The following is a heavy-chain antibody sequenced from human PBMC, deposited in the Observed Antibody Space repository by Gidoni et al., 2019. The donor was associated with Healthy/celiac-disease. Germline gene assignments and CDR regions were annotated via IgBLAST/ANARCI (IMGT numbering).Heavy chain of an antibody. CDR1: GGSISSSSYY. CDR3: ARNIDWNDYAFDI. J-gene: IGHJ3*02. Sequence: QLQLQESGPGLVTPSETLSLTCTVSGGSISSSSYYWGWIRQPPGKGLECIGSIYYSGSTYYNPSLKSRVTISVDTSKNQFSLKLSSVTAADTAVYYCARNIDWNDYAFDIWGQGTMVTVSS. D-gene: IGHD1-1*01. CDR2: IYYSGST. V-gene: IGHV4-39*01.